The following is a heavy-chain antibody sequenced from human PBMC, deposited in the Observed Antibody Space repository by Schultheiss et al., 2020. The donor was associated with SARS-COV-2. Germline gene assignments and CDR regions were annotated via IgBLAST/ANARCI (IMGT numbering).Heavy chain of an antibody. V-gene: IGHV3-33*08. Sequence: GESLKISCAASGFTVSSNYMSWVRQAPGKGLEWVAVIWYDGSNKYYADSVKGRFTISRDNSKNTLYLQINSLRAEDTAVYYCARAYLSGPAGWFDPWGQGTLVTVSS. CDR3: ARAYLSGPAGWFDP. CDR2: IWYDGSNK. J-gene: IGHJ5*02. D-gene: IGHD1-26*01. CDR1: GFTVSSNY.